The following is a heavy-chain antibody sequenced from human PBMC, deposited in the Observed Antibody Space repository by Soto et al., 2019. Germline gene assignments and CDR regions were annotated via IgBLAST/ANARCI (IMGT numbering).Heavy chain of an antibody. CDR3: STEILGAFDI. D-gene: IGHD3-3*01. V-gene: IGHV3-15*01. Sequence: GGSLRLSCAASGFTFSNAWMSWVRQAPGKGLEWVGRIKSKTDGGTTDYAAPVKGRFTISSDDSKNKLYLQMNSMKTDDTAVDYCSTEILGAFDIWGQGTMVTVSS. J-gene: IGHJ3*02. CDR1: GFTFSNAW. CDR2: IKSKTDGGTT.